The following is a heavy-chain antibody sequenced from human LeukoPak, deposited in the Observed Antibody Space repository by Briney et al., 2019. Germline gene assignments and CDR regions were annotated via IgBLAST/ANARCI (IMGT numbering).Heavy chain of an antibody. CDR1: GGSISNYY. CDR2: IYYSGST. Sequence: SETLSLTCTVSGGSISNYYWSWIRQPPGKGLEWIGYIYYSGSTNYNPSLKSRVTISVDTSKNQFSLKLRSVTAADTAVYYCARAVSGYYYGSGSYYSSWLDYWGQGTLVTVSS. V-gene: IGHV4-59*01. CDR3: ARAVSGYYYGSGSYYSSWLDY. J-gene: IGHJ4*02. D-gene: IGHD3-10*01.